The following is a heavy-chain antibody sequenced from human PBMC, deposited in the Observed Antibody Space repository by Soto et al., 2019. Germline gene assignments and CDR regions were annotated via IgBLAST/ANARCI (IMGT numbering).Heavy chain of an antibody. Sequence: QVQLVESGGGVVQPGRSLRLSCAASGFTFSSYGMHWVRQAPGKGLEWVAVISYDGSNKYYADSVKGRFTISRDNSKNTLYLRMNSLRAEDTAVYYCAKNPLGRSGGDWYFDLWGRGTLVTGSS. J-gene: IGHJ2*01. CDR3: AKNPLGRSGGDWYFDL. D-gene: IGHD2-15*01. CDR2: ISYDGSNK. CDR1: GFTFSSYG. V-gene: IGHV3-30*18.